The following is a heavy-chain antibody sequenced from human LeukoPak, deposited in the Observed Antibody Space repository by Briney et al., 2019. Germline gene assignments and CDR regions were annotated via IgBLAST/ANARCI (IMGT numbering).Heavy chain of an antibody. J-gene: IGHJ4*02. D-gene: IGHD3-10*01. CDR2: IYSGGTT. CDR3: ARDTSGIPGY. CDR1: GFTFSSYG. V-gene: IGHV3-53*01. Sequence: GGTLRLSCAASGFTFSSYGMSWVRQAPGKGLEWVSVIYSGGTTCYADSVKGRFTISRDNSKNTLYLQMNSLRAEDTAVYYCARDTSGIPGYWGQGTLVTVSS.